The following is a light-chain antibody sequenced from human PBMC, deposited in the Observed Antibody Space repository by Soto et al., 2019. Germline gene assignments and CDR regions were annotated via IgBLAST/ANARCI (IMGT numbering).Light chain of an antibody. J-gene: IGKJ5*01. CDR2: GAS. CDR3: QQYNNWPIT. V-gene: IGKV3D-15*01. CDR1: QTVGSN. Sequence: DIVLTQSPDTLSVSPGERATLSCRASQTVGSNLAWYQQKPGQAPRLLIYGASTRASDSPARFSGSGSVTEFALTISSLQSEDFAVYYCQQYNNWPITFGQGTRLEIK.